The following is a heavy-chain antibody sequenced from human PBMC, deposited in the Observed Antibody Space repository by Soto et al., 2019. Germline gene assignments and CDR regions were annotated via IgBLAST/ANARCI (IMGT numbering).Heavy chain of an antibody. CDR1: GFTFSNYG. Sequence: LRLACAASGFTFSNYGMHWVRQAPGKDLEWLAVISYDGSNRYYAESVKGRFTISRDNSKNTLYLQMNSLRAEDTAMYYCAKGYSSSSIFDYWGQGSVVPVSS. V-gene: IGHV3-30*18. CDR3: AKGYSSSSIFDY. J-gene: IGHJ4*02. CDR2: ISYDGSNR. D-gene: IGHD6-6*01.